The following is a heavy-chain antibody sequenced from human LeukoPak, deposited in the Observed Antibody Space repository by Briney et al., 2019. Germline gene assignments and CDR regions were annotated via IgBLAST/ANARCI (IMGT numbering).Heavy chain of an antibody. J-gene: IGHJ4*02. Sequence: RGSLRLSCAASGFTVSSNYMSWVRQAPGKGLEWVSVIYSGGSTYYADSVKGRFTISRDNSKNTLYLQMNSLRAEDTAVYYCARGSFGGSGRAGYFDYWGQGTLVTVSS. CDR2: IYSGGST. CDR3: ARGSFGGSGRAGYFDY. D-gene: IGHD6-19*01. V-gene: IGHV3-53*01. CDR1: GFTVSSNY.